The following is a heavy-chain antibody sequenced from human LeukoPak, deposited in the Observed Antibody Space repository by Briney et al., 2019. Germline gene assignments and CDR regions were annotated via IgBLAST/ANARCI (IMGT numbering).Heavy chain of an antibody. J-gene: IGHJ4*02. Sequence: PSGTLSLTCAVCGWSFSGYYWRWLRQPPGKGLEWMGEINHSGSTNYNPSLKSRVTITVDTSKKQFSMKLSSVTAADTAVYYWARGPGLRYCSGGSCYAFDYWGQGTLVTVSS. CDR2: INHSGST. D-gene: IGHD2-15*01. CDR3: ARGPGLRYCSGGSCYAFDY. V-gene: IGHV4-34*01. CDR1: GWSFSGYY.